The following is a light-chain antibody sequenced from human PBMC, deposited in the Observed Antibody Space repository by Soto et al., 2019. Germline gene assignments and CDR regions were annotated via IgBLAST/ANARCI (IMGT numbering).Light chain of an antibody. CDR1: QNVYTN. V-gene: IGKV3-15*01. CDR3: QQYNNWPIT. CDR2: GAS. J-gene: IGKJ5*01. Sequence: ETVMTQSPATLSVSPGETATLSCMASQNVYTNLAWYQQKPGQAPRLVLYGASTRATGVPARFSGSGSGTEFTLTISSLQSEDFAVYYCQQYNNWPITFGQGTRLEIK.